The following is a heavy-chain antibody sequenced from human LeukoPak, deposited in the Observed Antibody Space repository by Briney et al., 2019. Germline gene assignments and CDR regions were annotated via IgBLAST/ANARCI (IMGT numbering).Heavy chain of an antibody. J-gene: IGHJ4*02. D-gene: IGHD5-24*01. CDR2: ISGNGGRT. CDR3: AKVAEMGTILGKFDN. V-gene: IGHV3-23*01. CDR1: GFTFSSYA. Sequence: GGSLRLSCAASGFTFSSYAMSWVRQAPGKGLEWVSAISGNGGRTYYGDSVKGRFTISRDNSKNTLYLQTNSLRAEDTAVFYCAKVAEMGTILGKFDNWGQGTLVTVSS.